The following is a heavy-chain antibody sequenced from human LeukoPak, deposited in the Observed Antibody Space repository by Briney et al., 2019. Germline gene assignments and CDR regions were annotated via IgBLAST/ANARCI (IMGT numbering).Heavy chain of an antibody. D-gene: IGHD6-19*01. J-gene: IGHJ4*02. V-gene: IGHV3-33*08. CDR3: ARSGGWFGGEDLDY. CDR1: GFTFNNHA. Sequence: GGSLRLSCAASGFTFNNHAMYWVRQTPGKGLEWVAVIWYDGSNKYYADSVKGRFTISRDNSKNTLYLQMNSLRAEDTAVYYCARSGGWFGGEDLDYWGQGTLVTVSS. CDR2: IWYDGSNK.